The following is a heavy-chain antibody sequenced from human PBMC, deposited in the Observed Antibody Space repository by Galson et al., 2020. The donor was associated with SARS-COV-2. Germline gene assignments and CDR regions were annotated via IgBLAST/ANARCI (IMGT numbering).Heavy chain of an antibody. CDR3: ARDRQLVGIDY. V-gene: IGHV1-2*02. Sequence: ASVKVSCKASGYTFTGYYIHWVRQAPGQGLEWMGWINPNSGGTNYAQKFQGRVTMTRDTSIDTAYMELSRPRSDDTAVYYCARDRQLVGIDYWGQGTLVTVSS. CDR1: GYTFTGYY. D-gene: IGHD6-6*01. J-gene: IGHJ4*02. CDR2: INPNSGGT.